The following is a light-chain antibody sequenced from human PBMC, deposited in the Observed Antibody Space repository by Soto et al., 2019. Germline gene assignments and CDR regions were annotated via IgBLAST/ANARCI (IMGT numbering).Light chain of an antibody. CDR2: GAS. CDR1: QTVSSSY. J-gene: IGKJ2*01. V-gene: IGKV3-20*01. CDR3: QQYGTSYT. Sequence: EIVLTQSPGTLSLSPGERATLSCRASQTVSSSYLAWYQQKPGQAPRLVIYGASSRATDIPDRFSGSGSGTDFTLTISILEPEDFAVYYCQQYGTSYTFGQGTKLEIK.